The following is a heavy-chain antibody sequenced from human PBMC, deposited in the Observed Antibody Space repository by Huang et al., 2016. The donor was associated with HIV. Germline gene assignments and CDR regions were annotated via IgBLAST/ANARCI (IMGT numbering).Heavy chain of an antibody. J-gene: IGHJ3*02. CDR1: GFTFSSHA. CDR2: IANDGSNK. Sequence: QVQLVESGGGVVQPGRSLRLSCAASGFTFSSHAMHWVRQAPGKGVEWVAVIANDGSNKYYADSVKGRFTFSRDNSKNTLYLQMTSLRAEDTAVFYCARAKDSWDAYDIWGQGTMVTVSS. CDR3: ARAKDSWDAYDI. V-gene: IGHV3-30-3*01.